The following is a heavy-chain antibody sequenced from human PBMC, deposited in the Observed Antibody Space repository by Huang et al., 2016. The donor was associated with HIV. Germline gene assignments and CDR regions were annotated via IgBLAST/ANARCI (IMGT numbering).Heavy chain of an antibody. J-gene: IGHJ4*02. D-gene: IGHD5-18*01. Sequence: QLQESGPGLVKPSETLSLTCRVSGGSVRNSNYFWGWIRQPPGKGLEWIGTIYYSGRTFYNMSLKSRVTVSVDESKNQFSLKLTSVTAADTAIYFCARHRDDVDTTLVTFLFDSWGQGALVTVSS. CDR2: IYYSGRT. V-gene: IGHV4-39*01. CDR1: GGSVRNSNYF. CDR3: ARHRDDVDTTLVTFLFDS.